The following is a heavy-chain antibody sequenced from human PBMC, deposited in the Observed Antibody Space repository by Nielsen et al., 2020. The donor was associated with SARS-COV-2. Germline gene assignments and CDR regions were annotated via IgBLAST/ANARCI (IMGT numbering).Heavy chain of an antibody. Sequence: SETLSLTCTVSGGSISSYYWSWIRQPPGKGLEWIGYIYYSGSTNYNPSLKSRVTISVDTSKNQFSLKLSSVTAADTAVYYCARGVGYYDSSGYHFDYWGQGTLVTVSS. CDR3: ARGVGYYDSSGYHFDY. J-gene: IGHJ4*02. D-gene: IGHD3-22*01. CDR2: IYYSGST. CDR1: GGSISSYY. V-gene: IGHV4-59*08.